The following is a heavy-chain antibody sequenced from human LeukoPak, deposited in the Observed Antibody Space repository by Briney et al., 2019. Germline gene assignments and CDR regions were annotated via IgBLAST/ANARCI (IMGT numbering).Heavy chain of an antibody. J-gene: IGHJ6*03. Sequence: SGTLSLTCAVSGGSISSSNWWSWVRQPPGKGLEWIGEIYHSGSTNYNPSLKSRVTISVDTSKNQFSLKLSSVTAADTAVYYCARSIVVVPAAMIYMDVWGKGTTVTISS. CDR3: ARSIVVVPAAMIYMDV. CDR2: IYHSGST. D-gene: IGHD2-2*01. V-gene: IGHV4-4*02. CDR1: GGSISSSNW.